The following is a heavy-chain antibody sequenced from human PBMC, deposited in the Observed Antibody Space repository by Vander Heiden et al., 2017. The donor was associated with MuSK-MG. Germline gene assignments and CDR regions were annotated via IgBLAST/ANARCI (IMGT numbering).Heavy chain of an antibody. Sequence: EVQLLESGGGLVQPGGSLRLSCAASGFTFSSYAMSWVRQAPGKGLEWVSTITSSAYTTYYADSVKGRFIISRDNSKSTLSLQMNSLRAEDTALYYCAPTSLGAILPGYWGQGTLVTVSS. CDR3: APTSLGAILPGY. CDR2: ITSSAYTT. CDR1: GFTFSSYA. J-gene: IGHJ4*02. V-gene: IGHV3-23*01. D-gene: IGHD1-26*01.